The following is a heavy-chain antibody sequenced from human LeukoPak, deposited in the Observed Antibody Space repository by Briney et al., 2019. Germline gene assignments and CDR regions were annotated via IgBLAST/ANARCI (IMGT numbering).Heavy chain of an antibody. CDR2: IKQDGSEK. CDR3: ARAMDV. V-gene: IGHV3-7*01. CDR1: GFTLSSYW. Sequence: GGSLRLSCAASGFTLSSYWMNWVRQAPGKGLEWVANIKQDGSEKFYVDSVKGRFAISRDNAKNSLYLQMNSLRAEDTAVYYCARAMDVWGQGTTVTVSS. J-gene: IGHJ6*02.